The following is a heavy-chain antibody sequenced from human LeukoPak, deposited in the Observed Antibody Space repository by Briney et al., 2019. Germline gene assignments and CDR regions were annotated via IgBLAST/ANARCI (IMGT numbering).Heavy chain of an antibody. V-gene: IGHV3-21*01. CDR2: INSRSTYI. J-gene: IGHJ4*02. CDR3: VRDRSPGTGIVRLDY. D-gene: IGHD5-18*01. CDR1: GFTFSTYN. Sequence: PGGSLRLSCAASGFTFSTYNMNWVRQPPGKGLEWVSSINSRSTYIYYRDSVEGRFTISRDNAQNSLFLQMNSLRDEDTAVYYCVRDRSPGTGIVRLDYWGQGTLVTVSS.